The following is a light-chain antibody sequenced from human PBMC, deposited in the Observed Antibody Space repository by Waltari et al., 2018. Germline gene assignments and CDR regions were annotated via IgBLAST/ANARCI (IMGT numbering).Light chain of an antibody. CDR3: IQALQTPRT. V-gene: IGKV2-28*01. CDR1: QSLLHSNGYNY. CDR2: LGS. J-gene: IGKJ2*02. Sequence: DIVMTQSPLSLPVTPGEPASISCRSSQSLLHSNGYNYLDWYLQKPGQSPQLLIYLGSNRASGVPDRFSGSGSGTDFTLKISRVEAEDVGVYYRIQALQTPRTFGQGTKLEIK.